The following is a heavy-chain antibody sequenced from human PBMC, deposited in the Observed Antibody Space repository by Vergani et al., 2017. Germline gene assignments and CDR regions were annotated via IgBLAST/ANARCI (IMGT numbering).Heavy chain of an antibody. Sequence: QVQLVQSGAEVKKPGASVKVSCTASGSTFTSYGISWVRQAPGQGLEWMGWISAYNGNPNYAQQLQGRVTMTTETSTSTAYMELRSLRSDDAAGYYCAGVCIAAAGKRFDPWGQGTLVTVSS. CDR3: AGVCIAAAGKRFDP. CDR2: ISAYNGNP. CDR1: GSTFTSYG. V-gene: IGHV1-18*01. J-gene: IGHJ5*02. D-gene: IGHD6-13*01.